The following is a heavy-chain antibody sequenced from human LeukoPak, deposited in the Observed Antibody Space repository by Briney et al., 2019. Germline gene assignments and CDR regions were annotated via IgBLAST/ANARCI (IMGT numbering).Heavy chain of an antibody. CDR2: IYYSGST. Sequence: SETLSLTCTVSGGSISGYYWTWIRQPPGKGLEYIGYIYYSGSTNHNPSLKSRVTISVDTSKNQFSLKLSSVTAADTAVYYCARGRYTFDYWGQGTLDTVSS. V-gene: IGHV4-59*01. J-gene: IGHJ4*02. CDR3: ARGRYTFDY. CDR1: GGSISGYY. D-gene: IGHD1-1*01.